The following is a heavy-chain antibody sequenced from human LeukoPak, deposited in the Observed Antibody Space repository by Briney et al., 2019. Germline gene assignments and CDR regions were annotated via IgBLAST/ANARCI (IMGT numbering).Heavy chain of an antibody. V-gene: IGHV1-69*06. CDR1: GGTFSSYA. CDR3: ARGCGYCSGGSSTGAFDI. CDR2: IIPIFGTA. D-gene: IGHD2-15*01. Sequence: GASVKVSCKASGGTFSSYAISWVRQAPGQGLEWMGEIIPIFGTANYAQKFQGRVTITADKSTSTAYMELSSLRSEDTAVYYCARGCGYCSGGSSTGAFDIWGQGTMVTVSS. J-gene: IGHJ3*02.